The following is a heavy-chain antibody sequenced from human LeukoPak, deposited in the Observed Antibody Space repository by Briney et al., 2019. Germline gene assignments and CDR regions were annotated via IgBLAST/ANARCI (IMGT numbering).Heavy chain of an antibody. CDR3: ARSPRNYGSGSYHTPYNWFDP. CDR1: GGSFSGYY. V-gene: IGHV4-34*01. J-gene: IGHJ5*02. Sequence: SETLSLTCAVYGGSFSGYYWSWIRQPPGKGLEWIWEINHSGSTNYNPSLKSRVTISVDTSKNQFSLKLSSVTAADTAVYYCARSPRNYGSGSYHTPYNWFDPWGQGTLVTVSS. CDR2: INHSGST. D-gene: IGHD3-10*01.